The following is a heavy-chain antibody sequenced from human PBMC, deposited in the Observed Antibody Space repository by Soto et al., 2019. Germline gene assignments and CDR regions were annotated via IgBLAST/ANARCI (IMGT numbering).Heavy chain of an antibody. V-gene: IGHV3-30-3*01. CDR1: GFTFSSYA. CDR3: ARAMGIGFEWQQLDY. CDR2: IPYDGSDK. J-gene: IGHJ4*02. D-gene: IGHD6-13*01. Sequence: GGSLRLSCAASGFTFSSYAIHWVRQAPGKGLEWVAIIPYDGSDKYYADSVKGRFTISRDNSKNTLYLQMNSLRAEDTAVYYYARAMGIGFEWQQLDYWGQGTLVTVSS.